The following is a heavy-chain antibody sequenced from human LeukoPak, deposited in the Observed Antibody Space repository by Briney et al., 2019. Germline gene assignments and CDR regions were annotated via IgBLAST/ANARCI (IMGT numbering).Heavy chain of an antibody. CDR1: GGSICSGDYY. Sequence: SQTLSLTCTVSGGSICSGDYYWGWVRQPPGKGLGWIGYIYYSGSTYYNPSLKSRVTISVDTSKNQFSLKLSSVTAADTAVYYCASYPRALGFGVPKEYWGQGTLVTVSS. CDR3: ASYPRALGFGVPKEY. D-gene: IGHD3-10*01. V-gene: IGHV4-30-4*08. J-gene: IGHJ4*02. CDR2: IYYSGST.